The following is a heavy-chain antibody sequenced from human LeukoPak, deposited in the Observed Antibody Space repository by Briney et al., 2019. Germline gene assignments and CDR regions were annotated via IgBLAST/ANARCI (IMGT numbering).Heavy chain of an antibody. D-gene: IGHD6-19*01. CDR1: GGSISSYY. CDR2: IYTSGST. Sequence: SETLSLTCTVSGGSISSYYWSWIRQPAGKGLEWIGRIYTSGSTNYNPSLKSRVTMSVDTSKNQFSLKLSSVTAADTAVYYCARDRGSGWSHYFDYWGQGTLVTVSS. V-gene: IGHV4-4*07. CDR3: ARDRGSGWSHYFDY. J-gene: IGHJ4*02.